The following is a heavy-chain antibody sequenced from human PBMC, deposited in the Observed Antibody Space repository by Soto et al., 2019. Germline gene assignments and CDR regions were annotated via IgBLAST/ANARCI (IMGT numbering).Heavy chain of an antibody. CDR2: IYYSGST. CDR3: ARGYCSGGSCYLDAFDI. CDR1: GGSISSGGYY. Sequence: QVQLQESGPGLVKPSQTLSLTCTVSGGSISSGGYYWSWIRQHPGKGLEWIGYIYYSGSTYYNPSLKSRVTISVDTSKNQFSLKLSSVTAADTAVDYCARGYCSGGSCYLDAFDIWGQGTMVTVSS. V-gene: IGHV4-31*03. J-gene: IGHJ3*02. D-gene: IGHD2-15*01.